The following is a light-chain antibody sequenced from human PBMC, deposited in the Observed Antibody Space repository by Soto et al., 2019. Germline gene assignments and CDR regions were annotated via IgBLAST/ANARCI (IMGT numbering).Light chain of an antibody. V-gene: IGLV1-40*01. CDR3: QSYDSSLSGWM. CDR2: GNT. Sequence: QLVLTQPPSVSGAPGQRVTISCTGSSSNIGAGFDVHWYQQLPGTAPKLLIYGNTNRPSGVPDRFSVSKSGTSASLAITGLQVEDEADYYCQSYDSSLSGWMFGGGTKVTVL. CDR1: SSNIGAGFD. J-gene: IGLJ3*02.